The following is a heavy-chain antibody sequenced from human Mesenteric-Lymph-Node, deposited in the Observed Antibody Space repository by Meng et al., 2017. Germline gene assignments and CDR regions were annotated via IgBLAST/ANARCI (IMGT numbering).Heavy chain of an antibody. J-gene: IGHJ4*02. V-gene: IGHV4-59*01. CDR3: ARSPGWNCTSGSCYSLDFNY. D-gene: IGHD2-15*01. Sequence: SETLSLTSTVSGGSISSYYWTWIRQPPGKGLEWIGYIYYSGSTNYNPSLKSRVTISVDTSKNQFSLKLSSVTAADTAVYYCARSPGWNCTSGSCYSLDFNYWAREPLAPFP. CDR2: IYYSGST. CDR1: GGSISSYY.